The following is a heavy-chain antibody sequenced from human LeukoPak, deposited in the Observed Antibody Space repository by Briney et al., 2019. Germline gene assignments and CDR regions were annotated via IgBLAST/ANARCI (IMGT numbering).Heavy chain of an antibody. CDR2: INPNSGGT. D-gene: IGHD3-3*01. CDR3: ARETIFTPWFDP. V-gene: IGHV1-2*02. J-gene: IGHJ5*02. CDR1: GYTFTGYY. Sequence: ASVTVSCKASGYTFTGYYMHWVRQAPGQGLEWMGWINPNSGGTNYAQKFQGRVTMTRDTSISTAYMELSRLRSDDTAVYYCARETIFTPWFDPWGQGTLVTVSS.